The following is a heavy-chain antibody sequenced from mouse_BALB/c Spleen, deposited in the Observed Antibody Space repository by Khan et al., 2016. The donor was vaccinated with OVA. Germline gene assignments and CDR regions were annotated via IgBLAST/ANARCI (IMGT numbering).Heavy chain of an antibody. Sequence: VQLKQSGPDLVKPGASVKISCKASGYSFTLYYMTWVKQSHGKSLEWIGRVNPNTGGSDHNQEFKGKAILTVDKSSNTAYMELHSLTSEDSAVYYCARGYDFFAYWGQGTLVTVSA. J-gene: IGHJ3*01. CDR2: VNPNTGGS. V-gene: IGHV1-26*01. CDR3: ARGYDFFAY. CDR1: GYSFTLYY. D-gene: IGHD2-14*01.